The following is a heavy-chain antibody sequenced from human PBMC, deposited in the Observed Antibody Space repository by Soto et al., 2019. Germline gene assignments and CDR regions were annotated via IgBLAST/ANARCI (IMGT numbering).Heavy chain of an antibody. Sequence: EVQLLESGGGLVQPGGSLRLSCAASGFTFSSYAMSWVRQAPGKGLEWVSAISGSGGSTYYADSVKGRFTISRDNSKNTLYLQLNSLRAEDKAVYYCAKTPPPRQDWLWPNYYLDYWGKGTLVTVSS. J-gene: IGHJ4*02. D-gene: IGHD3-9*01. CDR2: ISGSGGST. CDR3: AKTPPPRQDWLWPNYYLDY. CDR1: GFTFSSYA. V-gene: IGHV3-23*01.